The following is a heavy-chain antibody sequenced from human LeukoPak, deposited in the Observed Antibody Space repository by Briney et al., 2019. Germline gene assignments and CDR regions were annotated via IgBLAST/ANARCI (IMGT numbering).Heavy chain of an antibody. D-gene: IGHD5-18*01. V-gene: IGHV4-38-2*02. CDR1: GYSISSGYY. Sequence: SETLSLTCTVSGYSISSGYYWGWIRQPPGKGLEWIGSIYHSGSTYYNPSLKSRVTISVDTSKNQFSLKLSSVTAADTAVYYCARDRGRYSYGIDYWGQGTLVTVSS. CDR2: IYHSGST. J-gene: IGHJ4*02. CDR3: ARDRGRYSYGIDY.